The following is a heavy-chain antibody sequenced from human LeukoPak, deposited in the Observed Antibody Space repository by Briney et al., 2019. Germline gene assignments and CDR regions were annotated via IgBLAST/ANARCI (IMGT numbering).Heavy chain of an antibody. D-gene: IGHD5-24*01. V-gene: IGHV3-23*01. Sequence: GGSLRLSCAASGFTFSSYAMSWVRQAPGKGLEWVSSISGSGDSTFYAADSVKGRFTISRDNSENTLYLQMNSLRAEDTAIYYCARDLDDYNDLPPIFRHWGQGTLVTVSS. CDR3: ARDLDDYNDLPPIFRH. J-gene: IGHJ1*01. CDR2: ISGSGDST. CDR1: GFTFSSYA.